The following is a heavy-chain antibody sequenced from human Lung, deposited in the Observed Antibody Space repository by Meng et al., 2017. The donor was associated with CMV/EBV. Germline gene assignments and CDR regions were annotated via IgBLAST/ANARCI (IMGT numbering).Heavy chain of an antibody. V-gene: IGHV4-34*01. CDR3: ARGQRYYYGSGRWDRAWYYYGMDV. CDR1: GGSFSGYY. J-gene: IGHJ6*02. CDR2: INHSGST. Sequence: GSLRLXCAVYGGSFSGYYWSWIRQPPGKGLEWIGEINHSGSTNYNPSLKSRVTISVDTSKNQFSLKLSSVTAADTAVYYCARGQRYYYGSGRWDRAWYYYGMDVWXQGTXVTVSS. D-gene: IGHD3-10*01.